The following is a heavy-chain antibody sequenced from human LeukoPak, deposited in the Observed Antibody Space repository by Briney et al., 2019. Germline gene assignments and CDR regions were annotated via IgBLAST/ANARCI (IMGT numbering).Heavy chain of an antibody. CDR2: ITYDGGNE. Sequence: GGPLRLSCAASGFSFKDYNMHWVRQAPGKGLEWVAVITYDGGNEYYTDSVKGRFTISRDNSKSTLYLQMNSLRTEDTAVYYCAKDGGRSLDYWGQGTLVTVSS. V-gene: IGHV3-30*18. D-gene: IGHD1-14*01. CDR3: AKDGGRSLDY. CDR1: GFSFKDYN. J-gene: IGHJ4*02.